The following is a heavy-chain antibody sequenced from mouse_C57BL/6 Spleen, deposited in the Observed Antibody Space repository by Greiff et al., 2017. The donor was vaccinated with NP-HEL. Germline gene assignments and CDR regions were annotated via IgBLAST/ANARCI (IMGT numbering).Heavy chain of an antibody. CDR1: GYTFTSYW. Sequence: QVQLQQPGAELVKPGASVEMSCKASGYTFTSYWITWVKQRPGQGLEWIGDIYPGSGSTNYNEKFKSKATLTVDTSSSTAYMQLSSLTSEDSAVYYCARRDYYGSSPAWFAYWGQGTLVTVSA. V-gene: IGHV1-55*01. CDR3: ARRDYYGSSPAWFAY. J-gene: IGHJ3*01. CDR2: IYPGSGST. D-gene: IGHD1-1*01.